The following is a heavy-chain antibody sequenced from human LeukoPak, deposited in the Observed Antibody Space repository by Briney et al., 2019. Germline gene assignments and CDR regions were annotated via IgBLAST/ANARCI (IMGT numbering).Heavy chain of an antibody. D-gene: IGHD3-16*02. CDR2: INHSGST. Sequence: PSETLSLTCAVYGGSFSGYYWSWIRQPPGKGLEWIGEINHSGSTNYNPSLKSRVTISVDTSKNQFSLKLSSVTAADTAVYYCAGGSIVWGSYRRGYFDYWGQGTLVTVSS. CDR1: GGSFSGYY. CDR3: AGGSIVWGSYRRGYFDY. V-gene: IGHV4-34*01. J-gene: IGHJ4*02.